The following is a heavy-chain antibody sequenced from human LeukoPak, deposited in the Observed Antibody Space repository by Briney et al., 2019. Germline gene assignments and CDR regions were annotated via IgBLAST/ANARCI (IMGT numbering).Heavy chain of an antibody. J-gene: IGHJ6*02. D-gene: IGHD4-17*01. CDR2: IYTSGST. Sequence: SETLSLTCTVSGGSISSYYWSWIRQPAGKGLEWIGRIYTSGSTNYNPSLKSRVTISVSTSKNQFSLKLSSVTAADTAVYYCARDGILVTTEAMRYYYYGMDVWGQGTTVTVSS. V-gene: IGHV4-4*07. CDR1: GGSISSYY. CDR3: ARDGILVTTEAMRYYYYGMDV.